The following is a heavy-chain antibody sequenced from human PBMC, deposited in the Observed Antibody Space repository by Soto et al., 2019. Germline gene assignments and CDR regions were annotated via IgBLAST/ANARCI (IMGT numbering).Heavy chain of an antibody. CDR2: ISYDGSNK. V-gene: IGHV3-30-3*01. Sequence: GRSLRLSCAASGSTFRSYAMHWVRQAPGKGLEGVAVISYDGSNKYYADSVKGRFTISRANSKNPLYLQMNSLRAEDTAVYYCARDSFLWFGELSYWGQGTLVTGSS. CDR1: GSTFRSYA. CDR3: ARDSFLWFGELSY. J-gene: IGHJ4*02. D-gene: IGHD3-10*01.